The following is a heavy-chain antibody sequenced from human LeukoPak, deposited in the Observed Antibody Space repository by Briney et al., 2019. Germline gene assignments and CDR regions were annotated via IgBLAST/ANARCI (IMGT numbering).Heavy chain of an antibody. D-gene: IGHD6-19*01. V-gene: IGHV1-8*03. CDR1: GYTFTSYD. Sequence: ASVKVSCKAPGYTFTSYDINWVRQATGQGLEWMGWMNPNSGNTGYAQKFQGRVTITRNTSISTAYMELSSLRSEDTAVYYCASSDSSGWFRAFDIWGQGTMVTVSS. CDR3: ASSDSSGWFRAFDI. CDR2: MNPNSGNT. J-gene: IGHJ3*02.